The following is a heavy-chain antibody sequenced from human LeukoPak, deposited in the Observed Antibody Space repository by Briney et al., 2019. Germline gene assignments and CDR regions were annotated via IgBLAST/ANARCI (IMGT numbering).Heavy chain of an antibody. V-gene: IGHV3-23*01. Sequence: GGSLRLSCAASGFTFKTYAMNWVRQAPGKGPEWVSTITGSGVSTYYADSVKGRFTLSRDNSKNTLYLQMNSLRAEDTAIYYCAKDLQTYHWYYPMDVLGKGTTVTVSS. CDR2: ITGSGVST. CDR3: AKDLQTYHWYYPMDV. J-gene: IGHJ6*03. D-gene: IGHD1-1*01. CDR1: GFTFKTYA.